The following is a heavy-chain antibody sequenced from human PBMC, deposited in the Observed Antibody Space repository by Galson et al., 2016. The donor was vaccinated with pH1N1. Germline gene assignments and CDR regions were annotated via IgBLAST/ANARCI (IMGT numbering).Heavy chain of an antibody. CDR3: ARAEYYGSVSYIVRYFGMDV. CDR2: IWYDGSNK. Sequence: SLRLSCAASGFTFSSYGMHWVRQAPGKGLEWVAVIWYDGSNKYYADSVKGRFTISRDNSKNTLYLQMNSLRAEDTAVYYCARAEYYGSVSYIVRYFGMDVRGQGTTVTVSS. CDR1: GFTFSSYG. J-gene: IGHJ6*02. V-gene: IGHV3-33*01. D-gene: IGHD3-10*01.